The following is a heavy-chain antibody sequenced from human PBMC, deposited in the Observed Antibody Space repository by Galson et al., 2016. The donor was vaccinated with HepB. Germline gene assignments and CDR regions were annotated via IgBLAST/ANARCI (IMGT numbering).Heavy chain of an antibody. CDR1: GFRFSAYW. D-gene: IGHD6-19*01. CDR3: WGGYTSGI. Sequence: SLRLSCAASGFRFSAYWLAWVRQAPGKGLEYVANINEDGNRTHYLDSAKGRFTISRDNAKNSVALQMDSLRADDTALYYCWGGYTSGIWGQGTLITVSS. CDR2: INEDGNRT. V-gene: IGHV3-7*01. J-gene: IGHJ1*01.